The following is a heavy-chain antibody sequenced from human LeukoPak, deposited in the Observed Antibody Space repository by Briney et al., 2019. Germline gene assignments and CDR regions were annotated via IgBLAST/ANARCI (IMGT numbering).Heavy chain of an antibody. J-gene: IGHJ6*03. CDR2: IYTSGST. Sequence: SETLSLTCTVSGGSISSYYWSWIRQPAGKGLEWIGRIYTSGSTNYNPSLKSRVTMSVDTSKNQFSLKLSSVTAADTAVYYCASTGYGRYYYYYYMDVWGKGTTVTVSS. CDR3: ASTGYGRYYYYYYMDV. D-gene: IGHD6-13*01. V-gene: IGHV4-4*07. CDR1: GGSISSYY.